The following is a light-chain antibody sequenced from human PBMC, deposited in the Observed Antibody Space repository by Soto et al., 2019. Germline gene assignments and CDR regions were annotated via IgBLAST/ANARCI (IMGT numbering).Light chain of an antibody. CDR2: GAS. Sequence: EIVMTQSPATLSVSPGERATLSCRASQSVSSSLAWYQQKPGQAPRLLIYGASTRATGIPARFSGNGSGTDFTLTISSLEPEDFAVYYCQQRSNWPPKWTFGQGTKVDIK. CDR1: QSVSSS. V-gene: IGKV3-11*01. CDR3: QQRSNWPPKWT. J-gene: IGKJ1*01.